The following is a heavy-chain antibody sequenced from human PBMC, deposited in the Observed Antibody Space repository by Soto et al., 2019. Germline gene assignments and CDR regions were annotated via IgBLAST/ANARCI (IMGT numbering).Heavy chain of an antibody. J-gene: IGHJ6*02. CDR1: GFTFSDYA. CDR3: AKDHGMDV. Sequence: GGSLRLSCVASGFTFSDYAMAWVRQSPGKGLEWVSSISGSGGSTYSADSVKGRFTISRDNSKNTVFLQMNSLRAEDTAVYYCAKDHGMDVWGQGATVTVSS. CDR2: ISGSGGST. V-gene: IGHV3-23*01.